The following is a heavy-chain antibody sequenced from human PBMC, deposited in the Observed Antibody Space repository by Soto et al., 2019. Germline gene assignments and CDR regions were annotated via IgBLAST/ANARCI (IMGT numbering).Heavy chain of an antibody. CDR1: GFTFSSYG. V-gene: IGHV3-30*04. Sequence: PGGSLRLSCAASGFTFSSYGMHWVRQAPGKGLEWVAVISYDGSNKYYGDSVKGRFTISRDNSNNTLYLQMNSLRPEDTAVYYCAKNKDDFWSGSISDPWGQGTLVTVSS. D-gene: IGHD3-3*01. CDR2: ISYDGSNK. J-gene: IGHJ5*02. CDR3: AKNKDDFWSGSISDP.